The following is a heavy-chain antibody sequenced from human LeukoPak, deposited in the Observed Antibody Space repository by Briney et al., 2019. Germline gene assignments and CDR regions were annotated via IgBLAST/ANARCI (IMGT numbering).Heavy chain of an antibody. V-gene: IGHV4-59*12. CDR3: ARGPKLLWFRPFDY. CDR1: GGSISSYY. D-gene: IGHD3-10*01. CDR2: IYYSGST. J-gene: IGHJ4*02. Sequence: PSETLSLTCTVSGGSISSYYWSWIRQPPGKGLEWIGYIYYSGSTNYNPSLKSRVTISVDTSKNQFSLKLSSVTAADTAVYYCARGPKLLWFRPFDYWGQGTLVTVSS.